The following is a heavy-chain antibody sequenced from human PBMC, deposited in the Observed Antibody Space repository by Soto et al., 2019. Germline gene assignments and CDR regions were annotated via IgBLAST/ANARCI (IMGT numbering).Heavy chain of an antibody. Sequence: ASVKVSCKASGGTFSSYAISWVRQAPGQGLEWMGGIIPIFGTANYAQKFQGRVTITADESTSTAYMELSSLRSEDTAVYYCARSFWSGYYTIGYYYYGMDVWGQGTTVTVSS. CDR2: IIPIFGTA. CDR1: GGTFSSYA. D-gene: IGHD3-3*01. CDR3: ARSFWSGYYTIGYYYYGMDV. J-gene: IGHJ6*02. V-gene: IGHV1-69*13.